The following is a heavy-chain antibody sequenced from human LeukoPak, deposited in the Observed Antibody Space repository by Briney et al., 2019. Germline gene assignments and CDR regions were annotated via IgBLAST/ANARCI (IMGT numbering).Heavy chain of an antibody. CDR1: GSSLSTSGMC. D-gene: IGHD2-2*02. V-gene: IGHV2-70*11. CDR3: ARYTHSKNAFDI. Sequence: SGPALVKPTQTLTLTCTFSGSSLSTSGMCVSWIRQPPGKALEWLARIDWDDDKYYSTSLKTRLTISKDTSKNQVVLTMTNMDPVDTATYYCARYTHSKNAFDIWGQGTMVTVSS. J-gene: IGHJ3*02. CDR2: IDWDDDK.